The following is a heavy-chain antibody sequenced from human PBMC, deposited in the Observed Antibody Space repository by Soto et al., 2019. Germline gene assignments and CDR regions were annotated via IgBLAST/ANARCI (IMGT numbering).Heavy chain of an antibody. CDR3: ATIRGYSGYSWFDP. CDR1: GGSISSGGYY. Sequence: SETLSLTCTVSGGSISSGGYYWSWIRQHPGKGLEWIGYIYYSGSTYYNPSLKSRVTISVDTSKNQFSLKLSSVTAADTAVYYCATIRGYSGYSWFDPWGQGTLVTVSS. D-gene: IGHD5-12*01. J-gene: IGHJ5*02. V-gene: IGHV4-31*03. CDR2: IYYSGST.